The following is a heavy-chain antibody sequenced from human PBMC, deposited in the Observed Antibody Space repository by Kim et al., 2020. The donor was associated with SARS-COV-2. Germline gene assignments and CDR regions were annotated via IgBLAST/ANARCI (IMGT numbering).Heavy chain of an antibody. J-gene: IGHJ6*02. CDR1: GFTLSDHY. V-gene: IGHV3-72*01. CDR3: TTSITVFRGHYTMDV. Sequence: GGSLRLSCAASGFTLSDHYMDWIRQAPGKGLEWIGRTRNKAKGNTIEYAASVKGRFTISRDDSKNSLYLQMNSLKTEDTAVYYCTTSITVFRGHYTMDVWGQGTTVTVSS. CDR2: TRNKAKGNTI. D-gene: IGHD3-10*01.